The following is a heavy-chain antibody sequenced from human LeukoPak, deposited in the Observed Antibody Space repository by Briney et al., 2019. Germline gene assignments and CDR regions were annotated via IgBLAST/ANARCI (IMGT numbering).Heavy chain of an antibody. D-gene: IGHD6-13*01. CDR2: IWYDGSNK. J-gene: IGHJ4*02. CDR3: ARAQGVTAAAAHFDY. V-gene: IGHV3-33*01. Sequence: GRSLRLSCAASGFTFSSYGMHWVRQAPGKGLEWVAVIWYDGSNKYYADSVKGRFTISRDNSKNTLYLQMNSLRAEDTAVYYCARAQGVTAAAAHFDYWGQGTLVTVSS. CDR1: GFTFSSYG.